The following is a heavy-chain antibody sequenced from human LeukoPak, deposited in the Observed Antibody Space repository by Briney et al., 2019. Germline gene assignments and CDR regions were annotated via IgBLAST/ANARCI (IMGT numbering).Heavy chain of an antibody. J-gene: IGHJ6*03. CDR1: GGSFSNYY. V-gene: IGHV4-34*01. CDR2: INDRGRI. D-gene: IGHD1-7*01. Sequence: SETLSLTCAVYGGSFSNYYLSWIRQPPGRGLEWIGEINDRGRINYNPSLMSRVTVSVDTSKNQFSLRLTSVTATDTAVYYCARRWNYGRNYYIDAWGNGATVSVSS. CDR3: ARRWNYGRNYYIDA.